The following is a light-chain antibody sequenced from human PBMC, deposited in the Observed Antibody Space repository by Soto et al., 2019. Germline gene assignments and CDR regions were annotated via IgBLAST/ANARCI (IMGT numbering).Light chain of an antibody. J-gene: IGLJ2*01. CDR2: DVS. Sequence: QSALTQPRSVSGSPGQSAAISCTGNSSDIGGYNYVSWYQQHPGKAPKLMIFDVSKRPSGVPDRFSGSKSGNTATLTISGLQAEDEADYYCCSYAGSYTLIFGGGTKVTVL. V-gene: IGLV2-11*01. CDR1: SSDIGGYNY. CDR3: CSYAGSYTLI.